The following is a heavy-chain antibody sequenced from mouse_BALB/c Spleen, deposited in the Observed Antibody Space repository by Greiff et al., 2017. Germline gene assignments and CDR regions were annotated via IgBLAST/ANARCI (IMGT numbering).Heavy chain of an antibody. CDR1: GFNIKDTY. Sequence: VHVKQSGAELVKPGASVKLSCTASGFNIKDTYMHWVKQRPEQGLEWIGRIDPANGNTKYDPKFQGKATITADTSSNTAYLQLSSLTSEDTAVYYCARSDYGNYLDYWGQGTTLTVSS. V-gene: IGHV14-3*02. J-gene: IGHJ2*01. CDR3: ARSDYGNYLDY. D-gene: IGHD2-1*01. CDR2: IDPANGNT.